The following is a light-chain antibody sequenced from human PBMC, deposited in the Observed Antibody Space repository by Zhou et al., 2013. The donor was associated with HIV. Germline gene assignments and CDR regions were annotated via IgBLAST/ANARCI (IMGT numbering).Light chain of an antibody. CDR1: QRLVYNDGNTY. V-gene: IGKV2-30*01. CDR2: KVS. Sequence: DVVMTQSPLSLPVTLGQPATISCKSSQRLVYNDGNTYLNWFQQRPGQSPRRLIYKVSSRDSGVPDRFSGSGSQSDFTLNISSVEPEDVAIYFCMQGTHWPPTFGQGTKLDIK. CDR3: MQGTHWPPT. J-gene: IGKJ2*01.